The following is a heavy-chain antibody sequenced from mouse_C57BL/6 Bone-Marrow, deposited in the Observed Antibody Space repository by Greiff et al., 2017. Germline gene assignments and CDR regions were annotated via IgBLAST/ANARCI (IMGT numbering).Heavy chain of an antibody. J-gene: IGHJ2*01. D-gene: IGHD2-5*01. V-gene: IGHV1-5*01. Sequence: QQSGTVLARPGASVKMSCKTSGYTFTSYWMHWVKQRPGQGLEWIGAIYPGNSDTSYNQKFKGKAKLTAVTSASTAYMELSSLTNEDSAVYYCTRSRSSNPYYFDYWGQGTTLPVSS. CDR3: TRSRSSNPYYFDY. CDR2: IYPGNSDT. CDR1: GYTFTSYW.